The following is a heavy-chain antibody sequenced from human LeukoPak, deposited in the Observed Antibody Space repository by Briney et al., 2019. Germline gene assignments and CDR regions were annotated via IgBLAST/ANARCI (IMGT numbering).Heavy chain of an antibody. CDR3: ARDQGYCGGDCYSTFDY. D-gene: IGHD2-21*02. V-gene: IGHV1-69*01. J-gene: IGHJ4*02. CDR2: IIPFFGTA. CDR1: GGTFSSYA. Sequence: SVKVSCTASGGTFSSYAISWLRQSPGQGLECLGGIIPFFGTANYAQKFQGRVTITADESTSTAYMELSSLRSEDTAVYYCARDQGYCGGDCYSTFDYWGPGTLVTVSS.